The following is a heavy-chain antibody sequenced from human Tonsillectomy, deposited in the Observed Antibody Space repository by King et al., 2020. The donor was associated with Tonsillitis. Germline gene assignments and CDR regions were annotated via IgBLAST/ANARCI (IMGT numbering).Heavy chain of an antibody. V-gene: IGHV2-5*01. CDR1: GFSLSTSGVG. D-gene: IGHD5-12*01. Sequence: ITLKESGPTLVKPTQTLTLTCTFSGFSLSTSGVGVGWIRQPPGKALEWLALIYWNDDKRYSPSLKSRLTITKDTSKNQVVLTMTNMDPVDTATYYCSHGGVAGGDYDFGNNWFDPWGQGTLVTVSS. CDR3: SHGGVAGGDYDFGNNWFDP. CDR2: IYWNDDK. J-gene: IGHJ5*02.